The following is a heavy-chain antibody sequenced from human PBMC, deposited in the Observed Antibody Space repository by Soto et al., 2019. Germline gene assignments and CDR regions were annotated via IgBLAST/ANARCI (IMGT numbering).Heavy chain of an antibody. CDR2: IKRDESEK. J-gene: IGHJ4*02. Sequence: PGGSLRLSCVTYGLTFTDYWMSWVRQAPGKGLEWVANIKRDESEKNYLDSVKGRFTISRDNAKNSLYLQMNSLRAEDTAVYYCASDRFRGTYYLRGVTYFFEEWGQGAPVTVSS. CDR1: GLTFTDYW. CDR3: ASDRFRGTYYLRGVTYFFEE. V-gene: IGHV3-7*03. D-gene: IGHD1-26*01.